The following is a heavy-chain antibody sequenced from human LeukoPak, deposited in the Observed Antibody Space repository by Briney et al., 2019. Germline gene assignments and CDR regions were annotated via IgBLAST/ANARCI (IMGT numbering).Heavy chain of an antibody. Sequence: PGGSLRLSCAASGFTFSSYGMHWVRQAPGKGLEWVAVIWYDGSNKYYADSVKGRFTISRDNSKNTLYLQMNSLRAEDTAVYYRAKAQGYCSGGSCFTGNPHFDYWGQGTLVTVSS. CDR2: IWYDGSNK. J-gene: IGHJ4*02. D-gene: IGHD2-15*01. CDR1: GFTFSSYG. V-gene: IGHV3-33*06. CDR3: AKAQGYCSGGSCFTGNPHFDY.